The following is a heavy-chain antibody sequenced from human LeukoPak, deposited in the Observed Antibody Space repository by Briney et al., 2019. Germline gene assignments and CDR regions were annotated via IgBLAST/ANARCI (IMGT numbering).Heavy chain of an antibody. Sequence: GSLSLSCAASGFIFSSNYMNWVRQAPGKGLEWVSVIITGGITYSADSVKGRFTISRDNSKYTLYLQMHSLRAEDTAVYYCASPSSGQSFDIWGQGTMVTVSS. J-gene: IGHJ3*02. CDR2: IITGGIT. CDR1: GFIFSSNY. CDR3: ASPSSGQSFDI. V-gene: IGHV3-53*01. D-gene: IGHD6-19*01.